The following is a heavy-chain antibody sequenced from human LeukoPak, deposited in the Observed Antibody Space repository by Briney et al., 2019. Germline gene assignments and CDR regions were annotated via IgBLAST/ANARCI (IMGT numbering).Heavy chain of an antibody. CDR3: AKALRYTYGYLDY. CDR2: IRYDGSNK. CDR1: GFTFSSYG. V-gene: IGHV3-30*02. Sequence: GGSLRLSCAASGFTFSSYGMHWVRQAPGKGLEWVAFIRYDGSNKYYADSVKGRFTISRDNAKNSLYLQMNNLRAEDTAVYYCAKALRYTYGYLDYWGQGTLVTVSS. J-gene: IGHJ4*02. D-gene: IGHD5-18*01.